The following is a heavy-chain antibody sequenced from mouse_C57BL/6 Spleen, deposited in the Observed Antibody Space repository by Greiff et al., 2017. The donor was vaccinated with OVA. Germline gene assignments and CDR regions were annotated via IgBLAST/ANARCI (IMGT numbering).Heavy chain of an antibody. J-gene: IGHJ1*03. V-gene: IGHV1-42*01. Sequence: EVQLQESGPELVKPGASVKISCKASGYSFTGYYMNWVKQSPEKSLEWIGEINPSTGGTTYNQKFKAKATLTVDKSSSTAYMQLKSLTSEDSAVYYCAREVSYYGSSYSYWYFDVWGTGTTVTVSS. CDR2: INPSTGGT. CDR1: GYSFTGYY. D-gene: IGHD1-1*01. CDR3: AREVSYYGSSYSYWYFDV.